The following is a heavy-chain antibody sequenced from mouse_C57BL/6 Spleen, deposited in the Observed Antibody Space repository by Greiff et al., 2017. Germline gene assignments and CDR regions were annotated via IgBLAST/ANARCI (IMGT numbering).Heavy chain of an antibody. CDR2: IWRGGST. Sequence: VQLQQSGPGLVQPSQSLSITCTVSGFSLTSYGVHWVRQSPGKGLEWLGVIWRGGSTDYNAAFMSRLSITKDNSKSQVFFKMNSLQADDTARYYGDKNGGYYSNYFDYWGQGTTLTVSS. J-gene: IGHJ2*01. CDR1: GFSLTSYG. D-gene: IGHD2-5*01. CDR3: DKNGGYYSNYFDY. V-gene: IGHV2-5*01.